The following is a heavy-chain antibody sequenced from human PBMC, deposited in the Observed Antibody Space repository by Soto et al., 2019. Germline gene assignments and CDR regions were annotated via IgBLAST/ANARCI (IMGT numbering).Heavy chain of an antibody. CDR3: ARRKGGDYGHYFDY. Sequence: SETLSLTCNVSGASISSYNYWSWIRQPPGKGLEWIGYIYHNGSTNYNPSLKSRVTISVDTSKNQFSLQLSSVTAADTAVYYCARRKGGDYGHYFDYWGQGTLVTVSS. V-gene: IGHV4-59*08. CDR1: GASISSYNY. J-gene: IGHJ4*02. CDR2: IYHNGST. D-gene: IGHD4-17*01.